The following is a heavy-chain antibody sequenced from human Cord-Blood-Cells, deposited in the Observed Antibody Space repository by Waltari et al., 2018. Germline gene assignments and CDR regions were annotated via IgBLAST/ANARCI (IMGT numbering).Heavy chain of an antibody. J-gene: IGHJ3*02. V-gene: IGHV4-34*01. CDR3: ARPLGLGGSSYAFDI. Sequence: QVQLQQWGAGLLKPSETMSLTCAVYGGALRVHYWSWSSQPPGKALEWIGEINNSANTHYNPSLKSRVTISVDTSKNQFSLKLSSVTAADTAVYYCARPLGLGGSSYAFDIWGQGTMVTVSS. D-gene: IGHD6-6*01. CDR2: INNSANT. CDR1: GGALRVHY.